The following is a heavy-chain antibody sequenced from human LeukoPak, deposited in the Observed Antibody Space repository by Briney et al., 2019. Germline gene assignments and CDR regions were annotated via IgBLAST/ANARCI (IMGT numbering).Heavy chain of an antibody. CDR1: GFTFSNAW. Sequence: GGSLRLSCAASGFTFSNAWMSWVRQAPGKGLEWVGRIKSKTDGGTTDYAAPVKGRFTISRDDSKNTLYLQMNSLKTEDTAVYYCTTWGTFSRYGHPDDAFDIWGQGTMVTVSS. CDR3: TTWGTFSRYGHPDDAFDI. D-gene: IGHD2/OR15-2a*01. CDR2: IKSKTDGGTT. V-gene: IGHV3-15*01. J-gene: IGHJ3*02.